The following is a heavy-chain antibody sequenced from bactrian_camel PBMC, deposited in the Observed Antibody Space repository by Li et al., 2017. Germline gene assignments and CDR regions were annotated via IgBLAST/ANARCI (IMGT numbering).Heavy chain of an antibody. CDR2: ISTGGGTT. CDR1: GHSRGSNC. V-gene: IGHV3S53*01. J-gene: IGHJ4*01. CDR3: KAVAFGGQWCDVG. Sequence: HVQLVESGGGSVQTGGSLRLSCVVSGHSRGSNCVGWYRLPPGRAPAEREAVAAISTGGGTTYYDDSVRGRFTISRDDRKNTVYLRMNNLKPEDTAMYYCKAVAFGGQWCDVGWGQGTQVTVS. D-gene: IGHD7*01.